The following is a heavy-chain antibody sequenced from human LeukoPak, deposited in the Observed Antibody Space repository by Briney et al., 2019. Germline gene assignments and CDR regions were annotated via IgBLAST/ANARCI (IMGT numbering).Heavy chain of an antibody. CDR1: GFTFSSYE. D-gene: IGHD2-2*01. CDR2: ISSSGSTI. CDR3: ARGAAALAEYFQH. V-gene: IGHV3-48*03. J-gene: IGHJ1*01. Sequence: GGSLRLSCAASGFTFSSYEMNWVRQAPGKGLEWVSYISSSGSTIYYADSVEGRFTISRDNAKNSLYLQMNSLRAEDTAVYYCARGAAALAEYFQHWGQGTLVTVSS.